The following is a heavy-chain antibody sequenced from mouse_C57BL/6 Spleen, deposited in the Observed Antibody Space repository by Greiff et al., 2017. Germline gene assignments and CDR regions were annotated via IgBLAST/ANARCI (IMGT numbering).Heavy chain of an antibody. J-gene: IGHJ4*01. V-gene: IGHV1-50*01. CDR3: ARADYYAMDY. CDR2: IDPADSYT. Sequence: QVQLKQPGAELVKPGASVKLSCKASGYTFTSYWMQWVKQRPGQGLEWIGEIDPADSYTNYTQKFKGKATLTVDTSSSTAYMQLSSLTSEDSAVYYCARADYYAMDYWGQGTSVTVSS. CDR1: GYTFTSYW.